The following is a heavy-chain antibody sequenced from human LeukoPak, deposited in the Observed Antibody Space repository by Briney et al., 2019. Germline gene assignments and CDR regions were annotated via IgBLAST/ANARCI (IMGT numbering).Heavy chain of an antibody. V-gene: IGHV3-30-3*01. CDR3: ARDPQGGAPDYFDY. CDR2: ISYDGSNK. Sequence: PGGSLRLSCAASGFTFSSYAMHWVRQAPGKGLEWVAVISYDGSNKYFAGSVQGRFTISRDNSKNTLYLQMDSLRTEDTAVYYCARDPQGGAPDYFDYWGRGTLVTVSS. J-gene: IGHJ4*02. D-gene: IGHD3-16*01. CDR1: GFTFSSYA.